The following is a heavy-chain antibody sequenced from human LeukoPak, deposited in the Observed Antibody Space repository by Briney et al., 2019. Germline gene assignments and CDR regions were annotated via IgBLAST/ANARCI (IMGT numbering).Heavy chain of an antibody. Sequence: GASVKVSCKASGYTFTNYGVSWVRQAPGQGLEGMGWINAYNGNTNYGQKFQGRVTMTTDTSTSTAYMELMSLRSDDTAVYYCATSNYYDNSVYYTYFDYRGQGTLVTVSS. J-gene: IGHJ4*02. D-gene: IGHD3-22*01. V-gene: IGHV1-18*01. CDR1: GYTFTNYG. CDR2: INAYNGNT. CDR3: ATSNYYDNSVYYTYFDY.